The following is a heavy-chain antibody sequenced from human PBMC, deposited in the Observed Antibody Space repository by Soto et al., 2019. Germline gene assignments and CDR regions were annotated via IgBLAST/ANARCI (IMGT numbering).Heavy chain of an antibody. CDR2: IYPGDSDT. D-gene: IGHD3-10*01. CDR1: GYSFTSYW. CDR3: ARRRGSGNLQIGMDV. Sequence: GESLKISCQGSGYSFTSYWIGWVRQMPGKGLEWMGIIYPGDSDTRYSPSFQGQVTISADKSISTAYLQWSSLKASDTAMYYCARRRGSGNLQIGMDVWGQGTTVTVSS. V-gene: IGHV5-51*01. J-gene: IGHJ6*02.